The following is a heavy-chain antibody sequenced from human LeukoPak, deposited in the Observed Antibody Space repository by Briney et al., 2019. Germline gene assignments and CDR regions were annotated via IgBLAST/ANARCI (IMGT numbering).Heavy chain of an antibody. CDR2: INWKGGST. J-gene: IGHJ4*02. CDR1: GFRFDDYG. D-gene: IGHD1-26*01. CDR3: ARESRSYGHDSVDY. V-gene: IGHV3-20*04. Sequence: GGSLRLSCAASGFRFDDYGMSWVRQRPGKGLEWVSSINWKGGSTGYVDSVRGRFTISRDNAKNSLYLQMNSLRAEDTALYYCARESRSYGHDSVDYWGQGILVTVSS.